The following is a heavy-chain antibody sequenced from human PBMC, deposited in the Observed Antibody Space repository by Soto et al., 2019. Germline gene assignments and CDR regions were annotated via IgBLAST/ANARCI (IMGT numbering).Heavy chain of an antibody. J-gene: IGHJ2*01. Sequence: SETLSLTCAVYGGSFSGYYWGWIRQPPGKGLEWIGSIYYSGSTYYNPSLKSRVTISVDTSKNQFSLKLSSVTAADTAVYYCARPDMGSSSWIDWYFDLWGRGTLVTVSS. D-gene: IGHD6-13*01. V-gene: IGHV4-39*01. CDR3: ARPDMGSSSWIDWYFDL. CDR2: IYYSGST. CDR1: GGSFSGYY.